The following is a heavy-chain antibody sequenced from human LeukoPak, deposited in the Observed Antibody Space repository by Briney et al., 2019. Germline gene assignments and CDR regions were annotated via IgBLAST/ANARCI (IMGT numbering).Heavy chain of an antibody. Sequence: SVKVSCKASGGTFPSYALSWVRQTPGQGLEWMGGIIPIFGTTTYAQKFLGRVTITADKSTSTAYMEVSSLRSEDTAVYYCARGSTYLYYYYYMDVWGKGTTVTVSS. CDR3: ARGSTYLYYYYYMDV. CDR1: GGTFPSYA. J-gene: IGHJ6*03. D-gene: IGHD5/OR15-5a*01. CDR2: IIPIFGTT. V-gene: IGHV1-69*06.